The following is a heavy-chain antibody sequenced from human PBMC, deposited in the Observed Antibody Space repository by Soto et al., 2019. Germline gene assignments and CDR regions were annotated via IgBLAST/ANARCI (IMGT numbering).Heavy chain of an antibody. CDR3: ASEDCRNTNCLKGFDY. CDR2: INPKRGGP. D-gene: IGHD2-15*01. Sequence: SRKVSCKTSGYTFTDYTMPWVRQAPGQGFEWVGCINPKRGGPKYVPKFQGRVTVTRDTSTSTAYMELNRLTSDDTAVYYCASEDCRNTNCLKGFDYWGQGTLVTVSS. CDR1: GYTFTDYT. V-gene: IGHV1-2*02. J-gene: IGHJ4*02.